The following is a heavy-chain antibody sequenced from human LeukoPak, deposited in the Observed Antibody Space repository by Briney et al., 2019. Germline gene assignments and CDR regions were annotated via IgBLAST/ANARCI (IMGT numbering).Heavy chain of an antibody. J-gene: IGHJ3*02. CDR1: GFTFSSYG. CDR2: IRYDGRNK. CDR3: ARGHVTVSAHDDAFDI. D-gene: IGHD5/OR15-5a*01. V-gene: IGHV3-30*02. Sequence: GSLRLSCAASGFTFSSYGMLWVRQAPGKGLEWVAFIRYDGRNKYYADSVKGRFTISRDNAKNSLYLQMNSLRAEDTAVYYCARGHVTVSAHDDAFDIWGQGTMVTVSS.